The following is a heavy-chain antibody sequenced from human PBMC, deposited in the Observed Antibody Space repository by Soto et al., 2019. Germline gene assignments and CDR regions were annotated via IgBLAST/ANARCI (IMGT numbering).Heavy chain of an antibody. J-gene: IGHJ4*02. CDR2: IYYSGST. CDR1: GGSISSGGYY. D-gene: IGHD7-27*01. Sequence: PSETLSLTYTVSGGSISSGGYYWSWIRQHPGKGQEWIGYIYYSGSTYYNPSLKSRVTISVDTSKNQFSLKLSSVTAADTAVYYCARRWGRTFDYWGQGTLVTVS. CDR3: ARRWGRTFDY. V-gene: IGHV4-31*03.